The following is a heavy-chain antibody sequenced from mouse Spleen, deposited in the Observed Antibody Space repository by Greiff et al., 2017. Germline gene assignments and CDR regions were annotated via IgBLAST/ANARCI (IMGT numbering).Heavy chain of an antibody. J-gene: IGHJ2*01. V-gene: IGHV1-47*01. Sequence: LQESGAELVKPGASVKLSCKASGYTFTSYPIEWVKQNPGKSLEWIGNFHTYNDDTKYNEKFKGKATLTVDKSSSTVYLELSRLTSDDSAVYYCARLSYDGYFDYWGQGTTLTVSS. CDR2: FHTYNDDT. D-gene: IGHD2-12*01. CDR3: ARLSYDGYFDY. CDR1: GYTFTSYP.